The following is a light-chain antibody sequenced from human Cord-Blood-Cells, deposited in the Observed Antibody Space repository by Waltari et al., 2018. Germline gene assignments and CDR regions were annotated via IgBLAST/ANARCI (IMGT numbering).Light chain of an antibody. CDR1: QGIRND. CDR2: AAS. Sequence: AIQMTQSPSSLSASVGDRGTITCRASQGIRNDFVWYQQKPGKAPKLLIFAASSLQSGVPSRFSGSGSGTDFTLTISSLQPEDFATYYCLKDYNYPRTFGQGTKVEIK. J-gene: IGKJ1*01. V-gene: IGKV1-6*01. CDR3: LKDYNYPRT.